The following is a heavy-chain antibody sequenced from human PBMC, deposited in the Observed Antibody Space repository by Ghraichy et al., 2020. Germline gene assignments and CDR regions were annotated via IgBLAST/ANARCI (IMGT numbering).Heavy chain of an antibody. J-gene: IGHJ4*02. CDR3: ATTQTGTTSGASDS. Sequence: GALRLSCAASGFTFSAYTMSWVRQPPGRDLEWVSSIGSGRTFMYYADSVRGRFTISRDDTKKSLYLQMNVLRVEDTAVYYCATTQTGTTSGASDSWGQGTLVTVSS. CDR1: GFTFSAYT. D-gene: IGHD1-1*01. V-gene: IGHV3-21*01. CDR2: IGSGRTFM.